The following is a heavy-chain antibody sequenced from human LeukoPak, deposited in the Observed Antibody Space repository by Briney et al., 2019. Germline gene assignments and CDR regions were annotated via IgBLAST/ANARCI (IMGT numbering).Heavy chain of an antibody. J-gene: IGHJ4*02. CDR3: ARDGGLVGASGAFDY. Sequence: GGSLRLSCAASGFTFSSYSMNWVRQAPGKGLEWVSYISSSSSTIYYADSVKGRFTISRDNAKNSLYPQMNSLRDEDTAVYYCARDGGLVGASGAFDYWGQGTLVTVSS. D-gene: IGHD1-26*01. V-gene: IGHV3-48*02. CDR2: ISSSSSTI. CDR1: GFTFSSYS.